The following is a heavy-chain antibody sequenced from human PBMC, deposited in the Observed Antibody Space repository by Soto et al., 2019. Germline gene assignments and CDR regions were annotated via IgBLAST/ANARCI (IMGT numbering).Heavy chain of an antibody. D-gene: IGHD3-10*01. V-gene: IGHV3-48*02. CDR3: AREAPMVRALYGMDV. CDR1: GFTFSSYS. J-gene: IGHJ6*02. Sequence: GGSLRLSCAASGFTFSSYSMNWVRQAPGKGLEWVSYISSSSSTIYYADSVKGRFTISRDNAKNSLYLQMNSLRDEDTAVYYCAREAPMVRALYGMDVWGQGTTVTVSS. CDR2: ISSSSSTI.